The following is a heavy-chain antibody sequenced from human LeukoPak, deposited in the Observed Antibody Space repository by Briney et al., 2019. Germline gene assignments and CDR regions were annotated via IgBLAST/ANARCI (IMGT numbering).Heavy chain of an antibody. V-gene: IGHV3-7*01. CDR3: ARGVPYAAWSGPHYSDY. D-gene: IGHD3-3*01. CDR2: IKQDGSQK. CDR1: GFTFSSYW. Sequence: GGSLRLSCAASGFTFSSYWMSWVSQAPGKGLEWVANIKQDGSQKCYVDSVKGRFRISRDNAKNSLYLQMNSLRAEDTAVYYCARGVPYAAWSGPHYSDYWGQGTLVTVSS. J-gene: IGHJ4*02.